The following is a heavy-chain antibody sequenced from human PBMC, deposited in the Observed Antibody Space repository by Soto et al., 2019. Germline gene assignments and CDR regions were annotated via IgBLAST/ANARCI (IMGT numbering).Heavy chain of an antibody. V-gene: IGHV1-46*03. CDR1: GYTFTSYY. J-gene: IGHJ4*02. D-gene: IGHD6-6*01. CDR3: ARSAARRYCAN. Sequence: ASVKVSCKASGYTFTSYYMYWVRQAPGQGLEWMGVINPSGGNTNYAQKFQGRVTMTRDTSTSTVYMELSSLRSEDTAVYYCARSAARRYCANWAQGSPVTVSS. CDR2: INPSGGNT.